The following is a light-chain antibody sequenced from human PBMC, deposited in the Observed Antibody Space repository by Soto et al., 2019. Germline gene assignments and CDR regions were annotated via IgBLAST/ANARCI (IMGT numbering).Light chain of an antibody. V-gene: IGKV3D-15*01. Sequence: EIVMTQFPDSLCVSPGESATLSCRASQSVGTTLAWYQQKPGQAPWLLIYGASTRASGCPPRFRGSGSGTDFTLNINYLRSEDIAVYFCQQYKEYVTFGGGTKVE. J-gene: IGKJ4*01. CDR3: QQYKEYVT. CDR2: GAS. CDR1: QSVGTT.